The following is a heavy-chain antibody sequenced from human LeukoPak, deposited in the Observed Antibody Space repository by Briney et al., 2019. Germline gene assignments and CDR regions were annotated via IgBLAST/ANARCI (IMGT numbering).Heavy chain of an antibody. Sequence: PSETLSLTCAVYGGSFSGYYWSWIRQPPGKGLVWIGEINHSGSTNYNPSLKSRVTISVDTSKNQFSLKLTSVTAADTAVYYCARNPTVGANRWFDYWGQGTLVTVSS. CDR3: ARNPTVGANRWFDY. V-gene: IGHV4-34*01. CDR1: GGSFSGYY. J-gene: IGHJ4*02. D-gene: IGHD1-26*01. CDR2: INHSGST.